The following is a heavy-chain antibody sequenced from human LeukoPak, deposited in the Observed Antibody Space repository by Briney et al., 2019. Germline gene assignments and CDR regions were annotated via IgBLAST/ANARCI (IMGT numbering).Heavy chain of an antibody. Sequence: GGSLRLSCAASGFTLSSCVMGWVRQAPGMGLEWVSAISGRDGSTIYADSVKGRFTISGDFSKNTLYLQMNSLRADDTALYYCAKYRTTSGAALEYWGQGSLVTVSS. CDR1: GFTLSSCV. CDR2: ISGRDGST. V-gene: IGHV3-23*01. D-gene: IGHD1-14*01. J-gene: IGHJ4*02. CDR3: AKYRTTSGAALEY.